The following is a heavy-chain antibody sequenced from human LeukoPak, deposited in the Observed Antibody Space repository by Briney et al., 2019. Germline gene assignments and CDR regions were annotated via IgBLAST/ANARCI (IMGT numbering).Heavy chain of an antibody. CDR2: IYYSGST. D-gene: IGHD6-19*01. CDR1: GGSISNYY. CDR3: ARRLAVPGVYYFDY. V-gene: IGHV4-59*08. Sequence: SETLSLTCTVSGGSISNYYWTWIRQPPGKGLEWIGYIYYSGSTNYNPSLRSRVTISLDTSKTQFSLRLSSLTAADTAVYYCARRLAVPGVYYFDYWGPGTLVTVSS. J-gene: IGHJ4*02.